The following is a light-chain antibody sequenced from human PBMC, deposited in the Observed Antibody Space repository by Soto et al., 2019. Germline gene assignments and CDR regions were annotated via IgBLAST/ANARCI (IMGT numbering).Light chain of an antibody. CDR1: QSISTY. V-gene: IGKV1-39*01. Sequence: DIQMTQSPSSLSASVGDRVTITCRASQSISTYLNWFQQKPGKAPDLLIYAASSLQSGVPSRFSGGGSGTDFTLSISSLQPEDFATYYCQQTYSAPNTFGQGNTLEIK. CDR3: QQTYSAPNT. J-gene: IGKJ2*01. CDR2: AAS.